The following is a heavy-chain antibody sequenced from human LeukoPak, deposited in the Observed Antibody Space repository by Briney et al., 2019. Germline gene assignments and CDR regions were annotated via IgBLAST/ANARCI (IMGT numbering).Heavy chain of an antibody. Sequence: GGSLRLSCAASGFTVSGNYMSWVRQAPGKGLEWVSVIYSGANTYYADSVKGRFTVSRDNSKNTLFLQMNNLRTEDTAVYYCAKDKSVSADYYFDYWGQGTLVTVSS. J-gene: IGHJ4*02. CDR1: GFTVSGNY. CDR2: IYSGANT. V-gene: IGHV3-53*05. CDR3: AKDKSVSADYYFDY. D-gene: IGHD5/OR15-5a*01.